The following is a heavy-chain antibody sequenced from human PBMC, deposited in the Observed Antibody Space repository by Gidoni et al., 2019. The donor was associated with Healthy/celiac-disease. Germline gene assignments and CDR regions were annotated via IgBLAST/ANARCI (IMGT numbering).Heavy chain of an antibody. V-gene: IGHV2-5*01. CDR3: AHRLQGRTGTTFFDY. D-gene: IGHD1-7*01. CDR2: IYWNDDK. J-gene: IGHJ4*02. Sequence: QITLKESGPTLVKPTQTLTLTCTFSGFSLSTSKVGVGWIRQPPGKALEWLALIYWNDDKRYSPSLKNRLTITKDTSKNQVVLTMTNTDPVDTATYYCAHRLQGRTGTTFFDYWGQGTLVTVSS. CDR1: GFSLSTSKVG.